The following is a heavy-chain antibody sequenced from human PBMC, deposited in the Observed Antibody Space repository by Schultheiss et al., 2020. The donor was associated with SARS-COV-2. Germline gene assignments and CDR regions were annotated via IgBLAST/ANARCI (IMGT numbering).Heavy chain of an antibody. J-gene: IGHJ3*02. CDR3: ARGDYYDSSGYYHDAFDI. CDR1: GGSIRNANYY. Sequence: SQTLSLTCTVSGGSIRNANYYWSWIRQHPGKGLEWIGYIYYSGSTYYNPSLKSRVTISVDTSKNQFSLKLSSVTAADTAVYFCARGDYYDSSGYYHDAFDIWGQGTMVTVSS. CDR2: IYYSGST. D-gene: IGHD3-22*01. V-gene: IGHV4-31*03.